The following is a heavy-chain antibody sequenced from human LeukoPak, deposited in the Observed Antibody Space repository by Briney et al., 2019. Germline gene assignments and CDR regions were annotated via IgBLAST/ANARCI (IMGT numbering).Heavy chain of an antibody. Sequence: GGSLILSCGVCGFNVRSYEMNGVRQAPAKGLEWVSYSSSSATIYYADSVKGRFTISRDNAKNTLYLQMNSLRGEDTAVYYCGREIQAPGKPHEYWGQGTLVTVSS. CDR3: GREIQAPGKPHEY. V-gene: IGHV3-48*03. J-gene: IGHJ4*02. CDR1: GFNVRSYE. CDR2: SSSSATI.